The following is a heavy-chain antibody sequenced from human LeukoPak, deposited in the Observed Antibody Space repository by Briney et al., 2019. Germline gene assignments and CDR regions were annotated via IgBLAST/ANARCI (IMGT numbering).Heavy chain of an antibody. V-gene: IGHV3-23*01. Sequence: GGPLRLSCAASGFTFSSYAMSWVRQAPGKGLEWVSAISGSGGSTCYADSVKGRFTISRDNSKNTLYLQMNSLRAEDTAVYYCAKEGGYRSSSFLDYWGQGTLVTVSS. CDR1: GFTFSSYA. J-gene: IGHJ4*02. CDR2: ISGSGGST. D-gene: IGHD6-6*01. CDR3: AKEGGYRSSSFLDY.